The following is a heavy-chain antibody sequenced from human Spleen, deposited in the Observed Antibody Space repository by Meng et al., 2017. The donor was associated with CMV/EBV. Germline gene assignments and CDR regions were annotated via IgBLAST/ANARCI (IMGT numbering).Heavy chain of an antibody. CDR1: FTFSEAW. CDR3: ARDGDGAVVPAPFDY. CDR2: IKTKDDGGSP. V-gene: IGHV3-15*01. Sequence: FTFSEAWMTWVRQAPGKGLEWVGRIKTKDDGGSPDYSANVEGRFTISRDDSKNAVYLEMNSLKIEDTAVYYCARDGDGAVVPAPFDYWGQGVLVTVSS. J-gene: IGHJ4*02. D-gene: IGHD2-21*01.